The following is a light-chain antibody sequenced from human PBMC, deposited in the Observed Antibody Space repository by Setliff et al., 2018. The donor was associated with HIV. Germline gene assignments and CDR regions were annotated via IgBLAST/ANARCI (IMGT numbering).Light chain of an antibody. J-gene: IGLJ1*01. Sequence: QSVLTQPASVSGSPGQTITISCTGTSSDVGTYGYVSWYQQHPGKAPKLMIYEVSNRPSGVSNRFSGSKSGNTASLTVSGLQAGDEADYYCSSYSTSGTLFGTGTKVTVL. CDR2: EVS. CDR1: SSDVGTYGY. CDR3: SSYSTSGTL. V-gene: IGLV2-14*01.